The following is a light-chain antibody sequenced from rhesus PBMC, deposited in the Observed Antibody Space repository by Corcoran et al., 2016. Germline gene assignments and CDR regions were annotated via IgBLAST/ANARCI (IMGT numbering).Light chain of an antibody. CDR2: ATY. CDR3: QHYYNFPRT. Sequence: DIQMTQSPSALSASVGDRVTISCRASQNIYSHLAWYQQKPRKAPNLLSYATYTLQTGIPSRFRGSRSGTEFTLTISSLQPEDSATYYCQHYYNFPRTFGQGTKVEVK. CDR1: QNIYSH. V-gene: IGKV1-44*03. J-gene: IGKJ1*01.